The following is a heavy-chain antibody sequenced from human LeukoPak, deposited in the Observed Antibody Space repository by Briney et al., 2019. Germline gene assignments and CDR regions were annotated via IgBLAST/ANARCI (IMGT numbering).Heavy chain of an antibody. D-gene: IGHD6-19*01. CDR2: ISGSGGST. V-gene: IGHV3-23*01. CDR3: AKAVAGTVWIDY. Sequence: PGGSLRLSRAASGFTFSSYAMSWVRQAPEKGLEWVSAISGSGGSTYYADSVKGRFTISRDNSKNTLYLQMNSLRAEDTAVYYCAKAVAGTVWIDYWGQGTLVTVSS. CDR1: GFTFSSYA. J-gene: IGHJ4*02.